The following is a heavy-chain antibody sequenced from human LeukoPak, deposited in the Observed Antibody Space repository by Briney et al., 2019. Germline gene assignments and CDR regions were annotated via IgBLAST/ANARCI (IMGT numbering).Heavy chain of an antibody. CDR2: ISFSGEST. D-gene: IGHD5-24*01. V-gene: IGHV3-23*01. CDR3: AKDIQLST. J-gene: IGHJ3*01. CDR1: GFTFSNSA. Sequence: GGFLRLSCAASGFTFSNSAMTWVRQAPGKGLEWVSLISFSGESTFYAESVKGRFTIARDNSKDSLYLQMNSLRAEDTAIYYCAKDIQLSTWGLGTMVTVSS.